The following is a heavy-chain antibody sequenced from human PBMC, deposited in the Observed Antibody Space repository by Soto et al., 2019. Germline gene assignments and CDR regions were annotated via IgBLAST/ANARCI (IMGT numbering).Heavy chain of an antibody. J-gene: IGHJ6*02. V-gene: IGHV1-18*01. Sequence: SSVPVSCKASGYTFTSYGISWVRQAPGQGLEWMGWISAYNGNTNYAQKLQGRVTMTTDTSTSTAYMELRSLRSDDTAVYYCARESEYTREDDYYYSGLDVWGQGTTVTVSS. CDR2: ISAYNGNT. CDR3: ARESEYTREDDYYYSGLDV. CDR1: GYTFTSYG. D-gene: IGHD5-12*01.